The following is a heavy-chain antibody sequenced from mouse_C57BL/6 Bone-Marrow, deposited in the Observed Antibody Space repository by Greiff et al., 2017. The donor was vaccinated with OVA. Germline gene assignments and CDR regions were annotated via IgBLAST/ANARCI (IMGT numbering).Heavy chain of an antibody. Sequence: DVQLVESGGGLVQPGGSLKLSCAASGFTFSDYGMAWVRQAPRKGPEWVAFISNLAYSIYYADTVTGRFTISRENAKNTLYLEMSSLRSEDTAMYYCARHSYYYGSSLYYAMDYWGQGTSVTVSS. V-gene: IGHV5-15*01. J-gene: IGHJ4*01. CDR2: ISNLAYSI. CDR3: ARHSYYYGSSLYYAMDY. D-gene: IGHD1-1*01. CDR1: GFTFSDYG.